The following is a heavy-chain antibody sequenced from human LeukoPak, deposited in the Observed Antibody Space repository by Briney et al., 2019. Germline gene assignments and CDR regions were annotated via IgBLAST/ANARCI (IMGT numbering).Heavy chain of an antibody. D-gene: IGHD1-1*01. J-gene: IGHJ4*02. Sequence: SETLSLTCTVSGGSFSCHHWNWIRQPPGKGLEYVANIHGSGSTNYDPSLQSRVTISLDTSKKQFSLTLRSVPAADTAVYYCARDPGDNNWYNFDSWGQGTLVTVSS. CDR3: ARDPGDNNWYNFDS. V-gene: IGHV4-59*11. CDR1: GGSFSCHH. CDR2: IHGSGST.